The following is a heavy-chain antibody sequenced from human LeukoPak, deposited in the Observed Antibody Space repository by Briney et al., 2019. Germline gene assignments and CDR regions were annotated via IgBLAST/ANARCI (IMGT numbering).Heavy chain of an antibody. Sequence: GGSLRLSCAASGFTFDDYAMHWVRQAPGKGLEWVSLISGDGGSTYYADSVKGRFTISRDNAKNSLYLQMNSLRAEDTALYYCARDRRSSGWYPNWFDPWGQGTLVTVSS. CDR3: ARDRRSSGWYPNWFDP. V-gene: IGHV3-43*02. CDR1: GFTFDDYA. CDR2: ISGDGGST. D-gene: IGHD6-19*01. J-gene: IGHJ5*02.